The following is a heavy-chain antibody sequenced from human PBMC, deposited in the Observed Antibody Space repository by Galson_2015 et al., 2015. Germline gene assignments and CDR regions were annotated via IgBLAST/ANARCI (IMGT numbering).Heavy chain of an antibody. CDR1: GYTFTSYG. Sequence: SVKVSCKASGYTFTSYGISWVRQAPGQGLEWMGWISAYNGNTNYAQKLQGRVTMTTDTSTSTAYMELRSLRSDDTAVYYCARETAPYYSNYGPYYYGMDVWGQGTTVTVSS. J-gene: IGHJ6*02. CDR3: ARETAPYYSNYGPYYYGMDV. V-gene: IGHV1-18*01. D-gene: IGHD4-11*01. CDR2: ISAYNGNT.